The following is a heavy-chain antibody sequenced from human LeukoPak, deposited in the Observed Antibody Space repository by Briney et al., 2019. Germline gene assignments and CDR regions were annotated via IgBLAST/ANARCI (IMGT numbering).Heavy chain of an antibody. V-gene: IGHV3-64D*06. CDR2: ISTDGGGT. J-gene: IGHJ4*02. CDR3: VKYRNYCYYV. Sequence: GGSLRLSCSASGFTFNTYAMHWVRQAPGKGLEYVSAISTDGGGTYYADSVTGRFTISRDNSKNTLYIQMRGLRAEDTAVYYCVKYRNYCYYVWGQGTLVTVSS. D-gene: IGHD1-26*01. CDR1: GFTFNTYA.